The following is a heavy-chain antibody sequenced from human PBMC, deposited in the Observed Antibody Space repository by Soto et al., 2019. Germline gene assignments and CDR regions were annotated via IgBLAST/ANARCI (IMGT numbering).Heavy chain of an antibody. CDR3: AKAIAARHGRSYYYYGMDV. CDR2: ISYDGSNK. CDR1: GFTFSSYG. D-gene: IGHD6-6*01. V-gene: IGHV3-30*18. J-gene: IGHJ6*02. Sequence: QVQLVESGGGVVQPGRSLRLSCAASGFTFSSYGMHWVRQAPGKGLEWVAVISYDGSNKYYADSVKGRFTISRDNSKNKLYLQMNSLGAEDTAVYYCAKAIAARHGRSYYYYGMDVWGQGTTVTVSS.